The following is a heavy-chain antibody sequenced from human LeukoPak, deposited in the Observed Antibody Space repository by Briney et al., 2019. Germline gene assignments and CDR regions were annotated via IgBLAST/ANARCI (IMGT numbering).Heavy chain of an antibody. J-gene: IGHJ4*02. Sequence: SETLSLTCAVSGGSISIGYWWSWVRQPPGKGLEWIGEIHHSGTTHYNPSLKSRVSISVDKSKNQFSLTLSSMAAADTALYYCGRNGDYSLDYWGQGTLVTVSS. CDR3: GRNGDYSLDY. V-gene: IGHV4-4*02. D-gene: IGHD2-15*01. CDR2: IHHSGTT. CDR1: GGSISIGYW.